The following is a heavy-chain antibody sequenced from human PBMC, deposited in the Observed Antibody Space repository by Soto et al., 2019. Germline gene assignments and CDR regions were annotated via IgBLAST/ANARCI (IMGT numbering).Heavy chain of an antibody. CDR3: ARYKDWAFDY. J-gene: IGHJ4*02. V-gene: IGHV3-48*03. D-gene: IGHD3-9*01. CDR2: IFTTGTTM. Sequence: EVQLVESGGSLVQPGGSLRLSCVASGFTFSSYSIVWVRKAPGKGLEWVSYIFTTGTTMYYLDSVKGRFTVSRDNAKNSVFLLLNSLRAEDTAVYYCARYKDWAFDYWGQGTLVTVSS. CDR1: GFTFSSYS.